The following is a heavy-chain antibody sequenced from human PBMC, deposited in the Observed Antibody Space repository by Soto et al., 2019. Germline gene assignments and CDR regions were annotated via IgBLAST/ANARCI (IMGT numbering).Heavy chain of an antibody. J-gene: IGHJ6*02. CDR3: ARGHIVATIKHDYYGMDV. CDR1: GGTFSSYA. D-gene: IGHD5-12*01. Sequence: QVQLVQSGAEVKKPGSSVKVSCKASGGTFSSYAISWVRQAPGQGLEWMGGIIPIFGTANYAQKFQGRVTITADESTSTAYMELSSLRSEDTAVYYCARGHIVATIKHDYYGMDVWGQGTTVTVSS. V-gene: IGHV1-69*01. CDR2: IIPIFGTA.